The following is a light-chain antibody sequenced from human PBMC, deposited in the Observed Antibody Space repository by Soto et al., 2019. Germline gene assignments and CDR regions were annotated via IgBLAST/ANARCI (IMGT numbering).Light chain of an antibody. Sequence: QSALTQPASVSGSPGQSITISCTGTSSDVGSYNYVSWYQQHPGKAPKLMIYEVSNRPSGVSSRFSGSKSGNTASLTISGLQAEDDADYYCSSYTSSGTLFGTGTKVTVL. CDR2: EVS. CDR3: SSYTSSGTL. V-gene: IGLV2-14*01. J-gene: IGLJ1*01. CDR1: SSDVGSYNY.